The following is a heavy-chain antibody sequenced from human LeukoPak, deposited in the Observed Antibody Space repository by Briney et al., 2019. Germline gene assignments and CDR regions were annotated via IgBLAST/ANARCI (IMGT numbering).Heavy chain of an antibody. CDR2: INHSGST. V-gene: IGHV4-34*01. CDR1: GGSFSGYY. Sequence: SEALSLTCAVYGGSFSGYYWSWIRQPPGKGLEWIGEINHSGSTNYNPSLKSRVTISVDTSKNQFSLKLSSVTAADTAVYYCARGFGELLTNWFDPWGQGTLVTVSS. J-gene: IGHJ5*02. D-gene: IGHD3-10*01. CDR3: ARGFGELLTNWFDP.